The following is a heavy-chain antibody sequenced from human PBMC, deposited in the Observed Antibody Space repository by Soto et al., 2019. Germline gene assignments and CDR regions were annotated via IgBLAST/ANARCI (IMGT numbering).Heavy chain of an antibody. V-gene: IGHV4-4*02. CDR3: AREFPYYESSDSYFDY. J-gene: IGHJ4*02. D-gene: IGHD3-16*01. CDR2: VHRSGTT. CDR1: SGSISTDYW. Sequence: SETLSLTCAVSSGSISTDYWWSWVRQPPGKGLEWIGEVHRSGTTNYIQSLKSRVTTPDTSKNQFSLHLNSVTPEDTAVYYCAREFPYYESSDSYFDYWGQGALVTVSS.